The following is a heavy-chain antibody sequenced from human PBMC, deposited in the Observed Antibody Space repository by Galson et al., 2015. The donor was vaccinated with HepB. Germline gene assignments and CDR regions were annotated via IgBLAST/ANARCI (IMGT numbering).Heavy chain of an antibody. D-gene: IGHD3-10*01. Sequence: ETLSLTCAVSGYSISSGYYWGWIRQPPGKGLEWIGSIYHSGSTYYNPSLKSRVTISVDTSKNQFSLKLSSVTAADTAVYYCASAILWFGELLDYWGQGTLVTVSS. J-gene: IGHJ4*02. V-gene: IGHV4-38-2*01. CDR3: ASAILWFGELLDY. CDR2: IYHSGST. CDR1: GYSISSGYY.